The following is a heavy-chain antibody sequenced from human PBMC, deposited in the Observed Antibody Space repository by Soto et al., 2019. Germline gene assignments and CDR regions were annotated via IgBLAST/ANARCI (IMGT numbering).Heavy chain of an antibody. D-gene: IGHD7-27*01. CDR2: ISAFNGAT. V-gene: IGHV1-18*01. CDR1: GYSFTRFG. CDR3: VKDTPAWRQVWGYDY. J-gene: IGHJ4*02. Sequence: ASVKVSCKASGYSFTRFGISWVRQAPGQGLEWMGWISAFNGATNYAQKFQDRITMTTDTPTSTAYMELRSLRAEDTAVYYCVKDTPAWRQVWGYDYWGQGVQVTVSS.